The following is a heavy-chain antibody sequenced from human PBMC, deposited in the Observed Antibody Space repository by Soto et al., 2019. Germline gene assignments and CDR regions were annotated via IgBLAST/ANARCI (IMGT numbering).Heavy chain of an antibody. J-gene: IGHJ4*02. CDR3: ARPYSGYAIGYDY. Sequence: QVQLQQWGAGLLKPSETLSLTCAVYGGSFSGYYWSWIRQPPGKGLEWIGEINHSGSTNYNPSLNSRVTISVDTSKNQFSLKLSSVTAADTAVYYCARPYSGYAIGYDYWGQGTLVTVSS. CDR2: INHSGST. V-gene: IGHV4-34*01. D-gene: IGHD5-12*01. CDR1: GGSFSGYY.